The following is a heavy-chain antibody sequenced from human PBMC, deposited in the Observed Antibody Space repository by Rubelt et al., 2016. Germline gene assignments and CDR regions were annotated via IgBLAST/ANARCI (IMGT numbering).Heavy chain of an antibody. Sequence: YGMHWVRQAPGKGLEWVSAISVGGDITYYADSVKGRFTISRDNPKNTLYLQMNSLRAEDTAVYYCAKDSSISTTVTTYTDYWGQGTLVTVSS. CDR2: ISVGGDIT. CDR3: AKDSSISTTVTTYTDY. J-gene: IGHJ4*02. D-gene: IGHD4-11*01. CDR1: YG. V-gene: IGHV3-23*01.